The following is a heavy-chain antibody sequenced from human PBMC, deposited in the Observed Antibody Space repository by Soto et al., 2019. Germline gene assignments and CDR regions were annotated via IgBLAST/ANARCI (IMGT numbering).Heavy chain of an antibody. V-gene: IGHV3-74*01. CDR2: VKGDGSVT. CDR3: ASHTISVAAGSN. J-gene: IGHJ4*02. CDR1: GFTFSNFW. D-gene: IGHD6-13*01. Sequence: EVQLVESGGGLVQPGGSLRLSCAASGFTFSNFWMHWVRQAPAKGLVWVSRVKGDGSVTNYADIVQGRFTISRDNAKNTLYLQMNDLRAEDTAVYYCASHTISVAAGSNWGPGTLVTVSP.